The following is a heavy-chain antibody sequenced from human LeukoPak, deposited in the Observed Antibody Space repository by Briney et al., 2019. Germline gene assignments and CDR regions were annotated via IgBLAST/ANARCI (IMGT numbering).Heavy chain of an antibody. CDR1: GGTFSCYA. CDR2: IIPIFGTA. Sequence: AASVKVSCKASGGTFSCYAISWVRQAPGQGLEWMGGIIPIFGTANYAQKFQGRVTITADESTSTAYMELSSLRSEDTAVYYCASKLPAGAFDYWGQGTLVTVSS. D-gene: IGHD7-27*01. CDR3: ASKLPAGAFDY. J-gene: IGHJ4*02. V-gene: IGHV1-69*13.